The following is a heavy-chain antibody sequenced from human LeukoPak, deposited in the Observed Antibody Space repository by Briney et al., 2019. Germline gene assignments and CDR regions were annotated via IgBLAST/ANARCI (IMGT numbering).Heavy chain of an antibody. CDR2: MDPNTGHT. CDR3: VRDGEGVGISVNYWFDP. CDR1: GFMFTNFD. D-gene: IGHD3-10*01. V-gene: IGHV1-8*02. J-gene: IGHJ5*02. Sequence: ASVKVSCKASGFMFTNFDINWVRQASGLGLEWMGWMDPNTGHTGYAQRFQGRVTLTRDTATSTAYMELRGLRSDDTAVYYCVRDGEGVGISVNYWFDPWGQGALVTVSS.